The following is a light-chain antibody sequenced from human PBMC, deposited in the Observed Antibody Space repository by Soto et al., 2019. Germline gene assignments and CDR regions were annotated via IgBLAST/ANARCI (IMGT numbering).Light chain of an antibody. J-gene: IGKJ3*01. Sequence: TQSPASLSASVGDRATLSCRSSQSVSSDLAWYQQKPGQAPRLLIYDASNRATGIPARFSGSGSGTDFTLTISSLEPEDFAVYYCQQRSNWPGTFGPGTKVDIK. CDR1: QSVSSD. V-gene: IGKV3-11*01. CDR2: DAS. CDR3: QQRSNWPGT.